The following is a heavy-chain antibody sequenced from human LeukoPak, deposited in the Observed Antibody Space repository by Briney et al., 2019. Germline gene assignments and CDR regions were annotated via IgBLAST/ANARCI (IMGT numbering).Heavy chain of an antibody. Sequence: GGSLRLSCAASGFTFSSYAMSWVRQAPGKGLEWVANIKQDGSEKYYVDSVKGRFTISRDNAKNSLYLQMNSLRAEDTAVYYCARDWLQIYGMDVWGKGPRSPSPQ. CDR1: GFTFSSYA. V-gene: IGHV3-7*01. CDR2: IKQDGSEK. J-gene: IGHJ6*01. D-gene: IGHD5-24*01. CDR3: ARDWLQIYGMDV.